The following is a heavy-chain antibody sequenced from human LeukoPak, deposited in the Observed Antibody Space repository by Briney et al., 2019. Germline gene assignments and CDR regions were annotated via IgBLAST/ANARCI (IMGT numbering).Heavy chain of an antibody. Sequence: SETLSLTCTVSGGSISSYYWSWIRQPPGKGLEWIGYIYYSGSTNYNPSLKSRVTISVDTPKSQFSLKLSSVTAADTAVYYCARHSRLDKSSLSWADYWGQGTLVTVSS. CDR3: ARHSRLDKSSLSWADY. V-gene: IGHV4-59*08. J-gene: IGHJ4*02. CDR1: GGSISSYY. CDR2: IYYSGST. D-gene: IGHD2-2*03.